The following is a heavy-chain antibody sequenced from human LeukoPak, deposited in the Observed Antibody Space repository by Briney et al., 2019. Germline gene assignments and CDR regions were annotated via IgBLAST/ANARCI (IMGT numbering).Heavy chain of an antibody. D-gene: IGHD5-12*01. V-gene: IGHV4-34*01. Sequence: ASETLSLTCAVYGGSFSGYYWSWIRQPPGKGLEWIGEINHSGSTNYNPSLKSRVTISVDTSKNQFSLKLSSVTAADTAVYYCARVGYSGYGYCFKYYFDYWGQGTLVTVSS. CDR2: INHSGST. CDR1: GGSFSGYY. CDR3: ARVGYSGYGYCFKYYFDY. J-gene: IGHJ4*02.